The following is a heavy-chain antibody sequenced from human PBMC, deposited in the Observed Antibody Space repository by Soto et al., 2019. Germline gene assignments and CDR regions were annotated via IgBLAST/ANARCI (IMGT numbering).Heavy chain of an antibody. D-gene: IGHD1-7*01. CDR3: ARDRAGTTANWFDP. Sequence: QVQLVQSGAEVKKPWSSVKVSCKASGGTFSSYAISWVRQAPGQGLEWMGGIIPILGTANDAQKFQGRVTITADESTSTAYMELSSLGSEDTAVYYCARDRAGTTANWFDPWGQGTLVTGSS. V-gene: IGHV1-69*01. CDR1: GGTFSSYA. J-gene: IGHJ5*02. CDR2: IIPILGTA.